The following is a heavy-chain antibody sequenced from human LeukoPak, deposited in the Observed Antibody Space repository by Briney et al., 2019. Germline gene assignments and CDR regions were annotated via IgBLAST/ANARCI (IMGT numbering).Heavy chain of an antibody. D-gene: IGHD3-16*01. CDR3: ARTLLYDDRGPLDY. Sequence: SETLSLTCTVSGGSMTRDTYCWNWIRQPAGKGLEWIGRIHTSGATDYNPSLKSRVTISSDTSKNQFSLTLSSLTAADTAVYYCARTLLYDDRGPLDYWGQGTLVTVSS. J-gene: IGHJ4*02. V-gene: IGHV4-61*02. CDR2: IHTSGAT. CDR1: GGSMTRDTYC.